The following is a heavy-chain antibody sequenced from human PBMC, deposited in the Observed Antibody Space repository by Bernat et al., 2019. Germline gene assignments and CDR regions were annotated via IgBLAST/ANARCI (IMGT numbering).Heavy chain of an antibody. CDR3: AKDMSPPLYQLLADAFDI. D-gene: IGHD2-2*01. J-gene: IGHJ3*02. CDR1: GFTFDDYA. CDR2: ISGDGGST. Sequence: EVQLVESGGGVVQPGGSLRLSCAASGFTFDDYAMHWVRQAPGKGLEWVSLISGDGGSTYYADSVKGRFTISRDNSKNSLYLQMNSLRTEDTALYYCAKDMSPPLYQLLADAFDIWGQGTMVTVSS. V-gene: IGHV3-43*02.